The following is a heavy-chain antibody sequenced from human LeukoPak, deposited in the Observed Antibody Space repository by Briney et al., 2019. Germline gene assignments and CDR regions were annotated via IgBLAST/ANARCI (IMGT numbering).Heavy chain of an antibody. CDR1: GFTFSSYW. J-gene: IGHJ4*03. Sequence: GGSLRLSCAASGFTFSSYWMSWVRQAPGKGLEWVANIKQDGSEKYYVDSVKGRFTISRDNAKNSLYLQMNSLRAEDTAVYYCARSGRYGSGSYYLYYFDYWGQGTMVTVSS. CDR2: IKQDGSEK. CDR3: ARSGRYGSGSYYLYYFDY. D-gene: IGHD3-10*01. V-gene: IGHV3-7*01.